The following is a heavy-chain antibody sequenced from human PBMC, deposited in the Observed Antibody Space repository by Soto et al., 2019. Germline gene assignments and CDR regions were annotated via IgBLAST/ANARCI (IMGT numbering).Heavy chain of an antibody. CDR3: AQPLRSFYYSGVAV. Sequence: SETLSLTCTVSGGSISGGDYYWSWIRQHPGKGLEWIGYIYYSGSRYYNPSLESRVSISVDTSKNQFSLKLSSVTAADTAVYYRAQPLRSFYYSGVAVWGQGTTVTVSS. V-gene: IGHV4-31*03. J-gene: IGHJ6*01. D-gene: IGHD3-16*01. CDR2: IYYSGSR. CDR1: GGSISGGDYY.